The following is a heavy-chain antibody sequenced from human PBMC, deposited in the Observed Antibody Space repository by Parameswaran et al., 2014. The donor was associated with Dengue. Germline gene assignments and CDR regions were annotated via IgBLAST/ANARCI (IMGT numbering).Heavy chain of an antibody. V-gene: IGHV1-8*01. CDR2: MNPNSGNT. D-gene: IGHD2-15*01. CDR3: ARRRVVVVVAATRYNWFDP. J-gene: IGHJ5*02. Sequence: WVRQAPGQGLEWMGWMNPNSGNTGYAQKFQGRVTMTRNTSISTAYMELSSLRSEDTAVYYCARRRVVVVVAATRYNWFDPWGQGTPGHRLL.